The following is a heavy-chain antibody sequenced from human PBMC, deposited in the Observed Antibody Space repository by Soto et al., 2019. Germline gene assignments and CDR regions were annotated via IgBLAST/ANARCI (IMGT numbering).Heavy chain of an antibody. CDR1: RYSFTNYW. V-gene: IGHV5-51*01. Sequence: GESLKISCKGSRYSFTNYWIAWVRQMPGKGLEWMGIIYPGDSDTRYSPSFQGQVTISADKSISTAYLQWRSLKASDTAMYYCARPRSGSYRLDYYGMDVWGQGTTVTVSS. D-gene: IGHD3-10*01. CDR2: IYPGDSDT. CDR3: ARPRSGSYRLDYYGMDV. J-gene: IGHJ6*02.